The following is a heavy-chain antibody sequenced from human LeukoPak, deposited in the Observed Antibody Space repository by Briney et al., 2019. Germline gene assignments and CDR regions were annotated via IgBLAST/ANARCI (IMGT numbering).Heavy chain of an antibody. CDR3: ARQSYSGYDWDY. D-gene: IGHD5-12*01. CDR1: GGSIRSGGYY. V-gene: IGHV4-39*01. J-gene: IGHJ4*02. Sequence: SQTLSLTCTVSGGSIRSGGYYCTWIRQPPGKGLEWIGSIYYTGSTYYNPSLKSRVTISVDTSKNQFSLKLGSVTAADTAVYYCARQSYSGYDWDYWGQGTLVTVSS. CDR2: IYYTGST.